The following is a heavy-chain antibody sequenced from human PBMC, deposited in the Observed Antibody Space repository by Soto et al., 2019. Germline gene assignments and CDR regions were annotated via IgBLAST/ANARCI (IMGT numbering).Heavy chain of an antibody. J-gene: IGHJ6*02. CDR3: ARSHHGYSSSWYVTYYYYGMDV. V-gene: IGHV1-69*13. D-gene: IGHD6-13*01. CDR1: GGTFSSYA. Sequence: ASVKVSCKASGGTFSSYAISWVRQAPGQGLEWMGGIIPIFGTANYAQKFQGRVTITADESTSTAYMELSSLRSEDTAVYYCARSHHGYSSSWYVTYYYYGMDVWGQGTTVTVSS. CDR2: IIPIFGTA.